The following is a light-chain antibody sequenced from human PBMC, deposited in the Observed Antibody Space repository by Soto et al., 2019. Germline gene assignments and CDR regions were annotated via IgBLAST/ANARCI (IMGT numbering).Light chain of an antibody. Sequence: DIHMTQSPSTVSASLGDRVTITCRASQSISSWLAWYQQKPGKAPKLLIYKASSLESGVPSRFSGSGSGTEFTLTISSLQPDDFATYYCQHYNSYSEAFGQGTKVDIK. CDR2: KAS. J-gene: IGKJ1*01. V-gene: IGKV1-5*03. CDR3: QHYNSYSEA. CDR1: QSISSW.